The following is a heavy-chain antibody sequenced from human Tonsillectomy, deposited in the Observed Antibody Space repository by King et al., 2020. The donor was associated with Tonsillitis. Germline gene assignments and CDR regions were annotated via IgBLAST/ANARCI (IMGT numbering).Heavy chain of an antibody. CDR1: GFTFSSYS. V-gene: IGHV3-21*01. CDR2: ISSISSYI. Sequence: VQLVESGGGLGKPGGSLRLSCAASGFTFSSYSMNWVRQAPGKGLEWVSSISSISSYIYYAYSVKGRFTISRDNAKNSLYLQMNSLRAEDTAVYYCARDSGYSSGWFLDYWGQGTLVTVSS. CDR3: ARDSGYSSGWFLDY. D-gene: IGHD6-19*01. J-gene: IGHJ4*02.